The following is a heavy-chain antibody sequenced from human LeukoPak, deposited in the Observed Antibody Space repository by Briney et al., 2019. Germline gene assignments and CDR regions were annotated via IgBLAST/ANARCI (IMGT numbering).Heavy chain of an antibody. J-gene: IGHJ4*02. V-gene: IGHV4-31*03. CDR3: ARDCFFPNTYSYGLDY. Sequence: SETLSLTCTVSGGSISSGGYYWSWIRQHPGKGLEWIGYIYYSGSTYYNPSLKSRVTISVGTSKNQFSLKLSSVTAADTAVYYCARDCFFPNTYSYGLDYWGQGTLVTVSS. CDR1: GGSISSGGYY. CDR2: IYYSGST. D-gene: IGHD5-18*01.